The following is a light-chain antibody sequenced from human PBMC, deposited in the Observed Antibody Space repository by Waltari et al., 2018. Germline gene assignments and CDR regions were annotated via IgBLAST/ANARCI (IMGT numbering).Light chain of an antibody. Sequence: TQSPGTLSLSPGERATLSCRAGQSVSSDYLAWYQQRPGQAPRLLIFDASSRAAGIPDRFSDSGSGTDFSLTISRLEPEDFAVYYCQQYGSLPWTFGQGTRVEIK. CDR3: QQYGSLPWT. CDR2: DAS. V-gene: IGKV3-20*01. J-gene: IGKJ1*01. CDR1: QSVSSDY.